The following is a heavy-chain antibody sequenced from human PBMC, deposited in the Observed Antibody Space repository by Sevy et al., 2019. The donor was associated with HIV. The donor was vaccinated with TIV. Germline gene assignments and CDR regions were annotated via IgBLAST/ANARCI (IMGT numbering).Heavy chain of an antibody. CDR1: GFTFTSSA. CDR3: AAVPGRNFHYYDYMDV. D-gene: IGHD1-26*01. CDR2: IVVGSGNT. Sequence: ASVKVSCKASGFTFTSSAMQWVRQARGQRLEWIGWIVVGSGNTNYAQTFQERVTITRDMSTSTAYMELSSLRSEDTAVYYCAAVPGRNFHYYDYMDVWGKGTTVTVSS. J-gene: IGHJ6*03. V-gene: IGHV1-58*02.